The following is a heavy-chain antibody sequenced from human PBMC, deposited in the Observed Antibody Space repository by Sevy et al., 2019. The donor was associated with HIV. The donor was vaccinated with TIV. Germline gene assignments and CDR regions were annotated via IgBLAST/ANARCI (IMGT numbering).Heavy chain of an antibody. CDR3: ARYSPLGVTNN. CDR2: IYYSGST. J-gene: IGHJ4*02. CDR1: GGSISSGGYY. Sequence: SETLSLTCTVSGGSISSGGYYWSWIRQHPGKGLEWIGYIYYSGSTYYNPSLKSRVTISVDTSKNQFSLKLSSVTAADTAVYYCARYSPLGVTNNWGQGTLVTVSS. V-gene: IGHV4-31*03. D-gene: IGHD1-26*01.